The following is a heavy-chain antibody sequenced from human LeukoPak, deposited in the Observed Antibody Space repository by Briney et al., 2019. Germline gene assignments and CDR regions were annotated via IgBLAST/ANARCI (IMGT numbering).Heavy chain of an antibody. J-gene: IGHJ3*02. CDR1: GYTFTSDG. CDR3: ARDLKGGYYPTDAFDI. CDR2: ISAYNGNT. V-gene: IGHV1-18*01. D-gene: IGHD3-22*01. Sequence: ASVKVSCKASGYTFTSDGISWVRQAPGQGLEWMGWISAYNGNTNYAQKLQGRVTMTTDTSTSTAHMELRSLRSDDTAVYYCARDLKGGYYPTDAFDIWGQGTMVTVSS.